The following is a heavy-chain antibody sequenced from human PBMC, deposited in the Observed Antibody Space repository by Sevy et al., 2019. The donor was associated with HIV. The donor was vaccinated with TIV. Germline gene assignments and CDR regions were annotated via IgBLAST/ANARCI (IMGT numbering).Heavy chain of an antibody. CDR1: GFTFTSSA. CDR2: IVVGSGNT. CDR3: AAVSSIAEYYYDSSGYSDAFDI. D-gene: IGHD3-22*01. V-gene: IGHV1-58*02. J-gene: IGHJ3*02. Sequence: ASVKVPCKASGFTFTSSAMQWVRQARGQRLEWIGWIVVGSGNTNYAQKFQERVTITRDMSTSTAYMELSSLRSEDTAVYYCAAVSSIAEYYYDSSGYSDAFDIWGQGTMVTVSS.